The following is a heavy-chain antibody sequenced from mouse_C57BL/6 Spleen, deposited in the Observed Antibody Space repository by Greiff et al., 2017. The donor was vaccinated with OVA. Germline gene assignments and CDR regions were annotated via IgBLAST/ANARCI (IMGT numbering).Heavy chain of an antibody. Sequence: EVQRVESGPGMVKPSQSLSLTCTVTGYSITSGYDWHWIRHFPGNKLEWMGYISYSGSTNYNPSLKSRISITHDTSKNHFFLKLNSVTTEDTATYYCARDHYDYDGFADWGQGTLVTVSA. J-gene: IGHJ3*01. V-gene: IGHV3-1*01. CDR1: GYSITSGYD. CDR2: ISYSGST. D-gene: IGHD2-4*01. CDR3: ARDHYDYDGFAD.